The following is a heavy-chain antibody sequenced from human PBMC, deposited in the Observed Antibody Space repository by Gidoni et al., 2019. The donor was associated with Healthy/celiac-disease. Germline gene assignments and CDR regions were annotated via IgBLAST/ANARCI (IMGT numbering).Heavy chain of an antibody. J-gene: IGHJ6*02. V-gene: IGHV1-2*04. CDR1: GSTFTGSY. CDR2: INPNSGGT. CDR3: ARGGGESSSWTPYYYYYGMDV. D-gene: IGHD6-13*01. Sequence: QVQLVQSGAEVKKPGASVTVSCKASGSTFTGSYMHWWRQAPGQGLEWMGWINPNSGGTNYAQKFQGWVTMTRDTSISTAYMELSRLRSDDTAVYYCARGGGESSSWTPYYYYYGMDVWGQGTTVTVSS.